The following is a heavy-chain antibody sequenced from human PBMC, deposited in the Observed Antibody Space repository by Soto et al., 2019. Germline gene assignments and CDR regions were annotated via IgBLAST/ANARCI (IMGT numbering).Heavy chain of an antibody. V-gene: IGHV1-3*01. CDR2: INAANGNT. Sequence: QVQLVQSGAEVKKPGASVKVSCKASGYTFTSYAMHWVRQAPGQRLEWMGWINAANGNTKYSQKSQGRVTLTRDPSASIVYMELSSLRSEDTVVYYCARGSSWAHFDYWGQGTLVTVSS. J-gene: IGHJ4*02. CDR1: GYTFTSYA. D-gene: IGHD6-13*01. CDR3: ARGSSWAHFDY.